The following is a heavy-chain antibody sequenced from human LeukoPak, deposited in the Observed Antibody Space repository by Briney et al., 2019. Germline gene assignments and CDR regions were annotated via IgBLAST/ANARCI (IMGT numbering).Heavy chain of an antibody. D-gene: IGHD4-17*01. CDR1: GGSFSGYY. CDR2: INHSGST. Sequence: SETLSLTRAVYGGSFSGYYWSWIRQPPGKGLEWIGEINHSGSTNYNPSLKSRVTISVDTSKNQFSLKLSSVTAADTAVYYCARGYGVGDYWGQGTLVTVSS. V-gene: IGHV4-34*01. J-gene: IGHJ4*02. CDR3: ARGYGVGDY.